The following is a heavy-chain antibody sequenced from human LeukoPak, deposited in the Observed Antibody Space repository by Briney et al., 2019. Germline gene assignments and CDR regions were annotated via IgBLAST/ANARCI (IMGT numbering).Heavy chain of an antibody. Sequence: GASVKVSCKASGYTFTSYGISWVRQAPGQGLEWMGWISAYNGNTNYAQKLQGRVTMTTDTSTSTAYMEMRSLRSDDTAVYYCARDQSSSWYGDAFDIWGQGTMVTVSS. D-gene: IGHD6-13*01. CDR3: ARDQSSSWYGDAFDI. CDR1: GYTFTSYG. CDR2: ISAYNGNT. J-gene: IGHJ3*02. V-gene: IGHV1-18*01.